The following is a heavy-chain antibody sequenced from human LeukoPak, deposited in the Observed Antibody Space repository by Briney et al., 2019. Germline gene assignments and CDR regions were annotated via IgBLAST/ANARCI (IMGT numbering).Heavy chain of an antibody. CDR3: ARYDSGTSNDAFDI. V-gene: IGHV4-59*12. D-gene: IGHD1-26*01. J-gene: IGHJ3*02. Sequence: PSETLSLTCIVSGGSISNYYWSWIRQPPGKGLEWIGYIYNSGRTNYNPSLKSRVTISVDTSKNQFSLKLSSVTAADTAVYYCARYDSGTSNDAFDIWGQGTMATVSS. CDR1: GGSISNYY. CDR2: IYNSGRT.